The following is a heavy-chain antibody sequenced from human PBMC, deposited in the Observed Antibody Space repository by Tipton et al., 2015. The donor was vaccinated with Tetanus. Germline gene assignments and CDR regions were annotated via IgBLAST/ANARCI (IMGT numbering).Heavy chain of an antibody. J-gene: IGHJ3*02. CDR1: GFTFSNYG. D-gene: IGHD2/OR15-2a*01. Sequence: SLRLSCAGSGFTFSNYGMSWVRQAPGKGLEWVSDVDYSGASTFHADSVKGRFTISKDNSKSTLYLQVNSLRAEDTAVYYCAKRLSNVRMTRGAFDIWGQGTMVTVSS. V-gene: IGHV3-23*01. CDR2: VDYSGAST. CDR3: AKRLSNVRMTRGAFDI.